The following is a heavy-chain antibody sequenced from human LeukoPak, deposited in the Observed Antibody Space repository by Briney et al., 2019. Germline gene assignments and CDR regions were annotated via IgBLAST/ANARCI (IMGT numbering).Heavy chain of an antibody. CDR2: IYYSGST. CDR3: ARGREMATTYYGMDV. D-gene: IGHD5-12*01. J-gene: IGHJ6*02. V-gene: IGHV4-59*01. Sequence: SETLSLTCTVSGGSISNFYWGWIRQPPGKGLEWIGYIYYSGSTNYNPSLKSRVTISVDTSKNQFSLKLSSVTAADTAVYYCARGREMATTYYGMDVWGQGTTVTVSS. CDR1: GGSISNFY.